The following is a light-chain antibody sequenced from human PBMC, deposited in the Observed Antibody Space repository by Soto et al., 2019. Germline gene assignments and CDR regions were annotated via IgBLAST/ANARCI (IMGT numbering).Light chain of an antibody. J-gene: IGKJ1*01. CDR2: KTS. CDR3: QYYNDYCWT. V-gene: IGKV1-5*03. CDR1: QTISSW. Sequence: DIQLTQSPSTLSASVGDRVTITCRASQTISSWLAWYQQKPGKAPNLLIYKTSNLESGVPSRFSGSGSGTELTLTISSPQPDDFATYYCQYYNDYCWTFGQGTKVEIK.